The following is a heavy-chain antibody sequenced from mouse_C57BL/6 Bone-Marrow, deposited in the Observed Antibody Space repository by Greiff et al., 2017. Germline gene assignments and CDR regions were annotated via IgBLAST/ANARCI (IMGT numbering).Heavy chain of an antibody. CDR3: ARHGVLEGGFAY. V-gene: IGHV2-6-1*01. CDR1: GFSLTSYG. CDR2: IWSDGST. Sequence: QVQLKESGPGLVAPSQSLSITCTVSGFSLTSYGVHWVRQPPGKGLEWLVVIWSDGSTTYNSALKSRLIISKDNSKSQVFLKMNSLQTDDTAMYYCARHGVLEGGFAYWGQGTLVTVSA. J-gene: IGHJ3*01. D-gene: IGHD2-14*01.